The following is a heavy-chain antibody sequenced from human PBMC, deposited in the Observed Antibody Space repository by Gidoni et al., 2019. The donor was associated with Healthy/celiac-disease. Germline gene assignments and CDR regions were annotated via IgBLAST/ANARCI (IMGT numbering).Heavy chain of an antibody. CDR2: IRGSGGST. CDR3: AKESRTLYGSGSYDY. V-gene: IGHV3-23*01. D-gene: IGHD3-10*01. CDR1: GFTFSSYA. J-gene: IGHJ4*02. Sequence: EVQLLESGGGLVQPGGSLRLSCAASGFTFSSYAMRWVRQAQGKGLEWVSAIRGSGGSTYYADSVKGRFTISRDNSKNTLYLQMNSLRAEDTAVYYCAKESRTLYGSGSYDYWGQGTLVTVSS.